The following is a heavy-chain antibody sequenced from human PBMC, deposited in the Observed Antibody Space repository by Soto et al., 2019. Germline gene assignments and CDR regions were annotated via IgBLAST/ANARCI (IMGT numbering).Heavy chain of an antibody. Sequence: PSETLSLTCTVSGGSITSGGYSWNWIRQSPGKGLECIVYIYHGGSSYYNPSLKSRVTISIDRSKNQFSLNLTSVTAADTAVYSGGRAHYVFASWSQGTPVTGSS. CDR3: GRAHYVFAS. CDR2: IYHGGSS. CDR1: GGSITSGGYS. D-gene: IGHD3-16*01. V-gene: IGHV4-30-2*06. J-gene: IGHJ4*03.